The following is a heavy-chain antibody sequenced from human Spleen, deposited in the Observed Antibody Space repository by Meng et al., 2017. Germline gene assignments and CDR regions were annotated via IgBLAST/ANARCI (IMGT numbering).Heavy chain of an antibody. D-gene: IGHD2-21*02. J-gene: IGHJ2*01. CDR1: GFTVSHNY. CDR2: IYSGGNT. CDR3: AKEGADCGGDCLGYFDL. Sequence: GESLKISCAASGFTVSHNYMSWVRQAPGKGLEWVSVIYSGGNTYYADSVKGRFTISRDNSKNTLYLQMNSLRVEDTAVYCCAKEGADCGGDCLGYFDLWGRGTLVTVSS. V-gene: IGHV3-53*01.